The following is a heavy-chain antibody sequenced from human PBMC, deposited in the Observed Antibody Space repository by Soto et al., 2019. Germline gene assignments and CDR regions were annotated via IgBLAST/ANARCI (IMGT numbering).Heavy chain of an antibody. J-gene: IGHJ5*02. CDR3: AKDQGSIVGATKTFA. V-gene: IGHV3-23*01. CDR2: ISGSGAGT. D-gene: IGHD1-26*01. Sequence: EVQLLESGGGLVQPGGSLRLSCAASGFVFTHYALNWVRQAPGKGLEWVSAISGSGAGTYYGDSVKGRFTISRDNSKNTLYLQMSSLRAEDTAMYYCAKDQGSIVGATKTFAWGQGTLVTVSS. CDR1: GFVFTHYA.